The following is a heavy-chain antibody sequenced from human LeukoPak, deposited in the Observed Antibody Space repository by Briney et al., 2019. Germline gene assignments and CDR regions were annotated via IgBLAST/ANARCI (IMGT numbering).Heavy chain of an antibody. CDR1: GYSISSGFY. Sequence: PSETLSLTCSVSGFSGYSISSGFYWGWIRQPPGKGLEWIGSIFHSGSTYYNPSLKSRVTISVDTSKNQFSLKLSSVTAADTAVYYCARGVGGPQGYYYYYMDVWAKGPRSPSP. J-gene: IGHJ6*03. CDR2: IFHSGST. D-gene: IGHD2-15*01. CDR3: ARGVGGPQGYYYYYMDV. V-gene: IGHV4-38-2*02.